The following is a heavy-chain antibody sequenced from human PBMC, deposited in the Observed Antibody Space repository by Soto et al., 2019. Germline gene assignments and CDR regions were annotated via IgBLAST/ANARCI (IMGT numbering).Heavy chain of an antibody. CDR1: GYSFTSYW. CDR3: ATTYYYDSSGYYDFAYYYGMDV. J-gene: IGHJ6*02. CDR2: IYPGDSDT. Sequence: VESLKISCKGSGYSFTSYWIGWVRQMPGKGLEWMGIIYPGDSDTRYSPSFQGQVTISADKSISTAYLQWSSLKASDTAMYYCATTYYYDSSGYYDFAYYYGMDVWGQGTTLTVS. D-gene: IGHD3-22*01. V-gene: IGHV5-51*01.